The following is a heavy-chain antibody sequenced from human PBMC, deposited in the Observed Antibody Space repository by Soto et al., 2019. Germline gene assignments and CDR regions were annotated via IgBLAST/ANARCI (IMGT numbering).Heavy chain of an antibody. CDR2: IIPIFGTA. V-gene: IGHV1-69*13. D-gene: IGHD3-22*01. Sequence: EASVKVSCKASGGTFSSYAISWVRQAPGQGLEWMGGIIPIFGTANYAQKFQGRVTITADESTSTAYMELSSLRSEDTAVYYCARTINYYDSSGYVSYNWFDPWGQGTLVTVSS. J-gene: IGHJ5*02. CDR1: GGTFSSYA. CDR3: ARTINYYDSSGYVSYNWFDP.